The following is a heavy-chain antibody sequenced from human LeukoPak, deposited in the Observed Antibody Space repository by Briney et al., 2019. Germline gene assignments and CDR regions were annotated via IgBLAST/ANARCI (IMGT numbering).Heavy chain of an antibody. Sequence: QTGGSLRLSCAASGFTFSSYAMHWVRQAPGKGLEWVAVISYDGSNKYYADSVKGRFTISRDNSKNTLYLQMNSLRAEDTAVYYCARASGSYSAPYAFDIWGQGTTVTVSS. D-gene: IGHD1-26*01. J-gene: IGHJ3*02. CDR3: ARASGSYSAPYAFDI. CDR1: GFTFSSYA. V-gene: IGHV3-30-3*01. CDR2: ISYDGSNK.